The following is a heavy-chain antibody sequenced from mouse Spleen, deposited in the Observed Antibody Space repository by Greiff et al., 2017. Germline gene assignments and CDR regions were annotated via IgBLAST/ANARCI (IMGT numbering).Heavy chain of an antibody. D-gene: IGHD2-10*02. J-gene: IGHJ3*01. CDR1: GFSLTSYG. CDR3: ARNWGYGNYEGWFAY. Sequence: QVQLKESGPGLVQPSQSLSITCTVSGFSLTSYGVHWVRQSPGKGLEWLGVIWSGGSTDYNAAFISRLSISKDNSKSQVFFKMNSLQADDTAIYYCARNWGYGNYEGWFAYWGQGTLVTVSA. V-gene: IGHV2-2*01. CDR2: IWSGGST.